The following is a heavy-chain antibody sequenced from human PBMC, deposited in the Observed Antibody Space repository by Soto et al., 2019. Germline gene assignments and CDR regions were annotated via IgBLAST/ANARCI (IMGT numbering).Heavy chain of an antibody. CDR1: GGSISSGGYY. CDR3: ARGGRITIFGAMDV. D-gene: IGHD3-3*01. CDR2: IYYSGST. J-gene: IGHJ6*02. Sequence: QVQLQESGPGLVKPSQTLSLTCTVSGGSISSGGYYWSWIRQHPGKGLEWIGYIYYSGSTYYNPSLTSRVTISVDTSKNQFSLKLSSVTAADTAVYYCARGGRITIFGAMDVWGQGTTVTVSS. V-gene: IGHV4-31*03.